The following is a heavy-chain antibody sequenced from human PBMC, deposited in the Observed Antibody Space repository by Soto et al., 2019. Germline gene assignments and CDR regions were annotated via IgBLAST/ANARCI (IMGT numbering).Heavy chain of an antibody. V-gene: IGHV1-69*13. Sequence: WASVKVSCKASGGTFSSYAISWVRQAPGQGLEWMGGIIPIFGTANYAQKFQGRVTITADESTSTAYMELSSLRSEDMAVYYCASPGSGSYYFYFDYWGQGTLVTVSS. CDR1: GGTFSSYA. CDR2: IIPIFGTA. J-gene: IGHJ4*02. D-gene: IGHD1-26*01. CDR3: ASPGSGSYYFYFDY.